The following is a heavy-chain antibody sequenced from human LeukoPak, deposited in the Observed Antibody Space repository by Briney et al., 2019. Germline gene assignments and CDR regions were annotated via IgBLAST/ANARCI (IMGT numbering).Heavy chain of an antibody. CDR2: IYTSGST. Sequence: SQTLSLTCTVSGGSISSGSYYWSWIRQPAGKGRAWIGRIYTSGSTNYNPSLKSRVTISVDTSKNQFSLKLSSVTAADTAVYYCARDRVGYWYFDLWGRGTLVTVSS. D-gene: IGHD1-26*01. V-gene: IGHV4-61*02. J-gene: IGHJ2*01. CDR3: ARDRVGYWYFDL. CDR1: GGSISSGSYY.